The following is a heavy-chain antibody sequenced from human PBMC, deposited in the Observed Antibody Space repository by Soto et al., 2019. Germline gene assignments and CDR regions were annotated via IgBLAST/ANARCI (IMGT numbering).Heavy chain of an antibody. CDR3: ARDKDRPQLGGNYYYIMDV. V-gene: IGHV1-69*12. CDR1: GGTFSTAA. J-gene: IGHJ6*02. CDR2: IMPIFRTA. Sequence: QVQVEQSGAEVKKPGSSVKVSCKASGGTFSTAAISWVRQAPGQGLEWMGGIMPIFRTADYAQKFQGRVTITADESTTKAYLALRSLRSEDTAVYYCARDKDRPQLGGNYYYIMDVWGQGTTVTVSS. D-gene: IGHD3-3*02.